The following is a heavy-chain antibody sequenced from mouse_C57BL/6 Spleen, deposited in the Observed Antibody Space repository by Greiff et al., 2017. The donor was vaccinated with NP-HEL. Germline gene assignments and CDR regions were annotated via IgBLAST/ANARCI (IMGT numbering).Heavy chain of an antibody. Sequence: QVQLQQSGAELARPGASVKLSCKASGYTFTSYGISWVKQRTGQGLEWIGEIYPRSGNTYYNEKFKGKATLTADKSSSTAYMELRSLTSEDSAVYFCAKGVITTVVATGYFDVWGTGTTVTVSS. CDR3: AKGVITTVVATGYFDV. CDR1: GYTFTSYG. D-gene: IGHD1-1*01. V-gene: IGHV1-81*01. J-gene: IGHJ1*03. CDR2: IYPRSGNT.